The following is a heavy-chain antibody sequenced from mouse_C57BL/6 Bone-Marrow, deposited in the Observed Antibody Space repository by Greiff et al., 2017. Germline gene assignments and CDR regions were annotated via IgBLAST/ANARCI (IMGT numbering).Heavy chain of an antibody. J-gene: IGHJ1*03. D-gene: IGHD1-1*01. CDR1: GYAFSSSW. Sequence: QVQLKQSGPELVKPGASVKISCKASGYAFSSSWMNWVKQRPGKGLEWIGRIYPGDGDTNYNGKFKGKATLTADKASSTAYMQLSSLTSEDSAVYFCARAHGSGYWYFDVWDTGKTITVSS. CDR2: IYPGDGDT. CDR3: ARAHGSGYWYFDV. V-gene: IGHV1-82*01.